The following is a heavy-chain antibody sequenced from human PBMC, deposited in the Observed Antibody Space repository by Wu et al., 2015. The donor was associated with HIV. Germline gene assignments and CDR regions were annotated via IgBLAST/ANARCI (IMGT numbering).Heavy chain of an antibody. CDR2: LNPSGGRR. Sequence: QVQLVQSGAEVKEPGASVKISCKASGYTFTTYSIHWVRQAPGQGLEWVGTLNPSGGRRRNALKFRDRITMTRDMSTSTVYMELKRLTSEDTAVYYCGREQYGAVSVLSLDVWGRGTTLIVSS. CDR1: GYTFTTYS. CDR3: GREQYGAVSVLSLDV. D-gene: IGHD4-17*01. V-gene: IGHV1-46*01. J-gene: IGHJ6*04.